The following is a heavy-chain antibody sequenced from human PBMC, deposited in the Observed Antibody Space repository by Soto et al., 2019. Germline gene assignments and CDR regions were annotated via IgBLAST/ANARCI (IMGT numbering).Heavy chain of an antibody. CDR2: ISYDGSNK. CDR1: GFTFSSYG. J-gene: IGHJ6*03. D-gene: IGHD3-10*01. CDR3: AKDQYYYGSGSYSPPYYYYYMDV. Sequence: QVQLVESGGGVVQPGRSLRLSCAASGFTFSSYGMHWVRQAPGKGLEWVAVISYDGSNKYYADSVKGRFTISRDNSKNTLYMQMNSLRAEDTSVYYCAKDQYYYGSGSYSPPYYYYYMDVWGKRTTVTVSS. V-gene: IGHV3-30*18.